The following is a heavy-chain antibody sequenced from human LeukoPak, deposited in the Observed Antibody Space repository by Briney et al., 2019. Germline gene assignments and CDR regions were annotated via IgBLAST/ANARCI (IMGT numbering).Heavy chain of an antibody. J-gene: IGHJ3*02. CDR3: AIIAVAGTTRGDAFDI. D-gene: IGHD6-19*01. CDR1: GYTFTSYG. CDR2: ISAYNGNT. Sequence: GASVKVSCKASGYTFTSYGISWVRQAPGQGLEWMGWISAYNGNTNYAQKLQGRVTMTTDTSTSTAYMELRSLRSDDTAVYYCAIIAVAGTTRGDAFDIWGQGTMVTVSS. V-gene: IGHV1-18*01.